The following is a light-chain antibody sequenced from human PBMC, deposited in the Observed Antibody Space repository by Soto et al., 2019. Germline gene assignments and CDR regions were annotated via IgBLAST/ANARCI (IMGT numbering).Light chain of an antibody. CDR2: DAS. J-gene: IGKJ4*01. Sequence: EVVLTQSPVTLSLYPGERATLSCRASQSVTNSLAWYQQKPGQAPRLLVYDASNRATGIPTRFSGSGSGTDFTLTISNLEPEDFAVYYCQQHISWPLTFGGGTKVDIK. V-gene: IGKV3-11*01. CDR1: QSVTNS. CDR3: QQHISWPLT.